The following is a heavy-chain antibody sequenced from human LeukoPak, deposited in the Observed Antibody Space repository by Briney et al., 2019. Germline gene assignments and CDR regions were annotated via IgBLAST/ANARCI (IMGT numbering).Heavy chain of an antibody. CDR2: IKSDGTYS. CDR1: GFTFSSHW. D-gene: IGHD4/OR15-4a*01. V-gene: IGHV3-74*01. J-gene: IGHJ4*02. Sequence: GGSLRLSCAASGFTFSSHWMHWVRQAPGKGLVCVARIKSDGTYSDYGGAVRGRFTIPRDNAKDTLYLQMNSLRAEDTAIYYCVRDDDYYSVDYWGQGTLVTVSS. CDR3: VRDDDYYSVDY.